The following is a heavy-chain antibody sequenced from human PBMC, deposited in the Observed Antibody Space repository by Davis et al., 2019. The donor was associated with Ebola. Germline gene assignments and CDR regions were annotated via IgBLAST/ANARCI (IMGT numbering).Heavy chain of an antibody. V-gene: IGHV4-61*09. CDR2: MYTSGST. Sequence: SETLSLTCSVSGDSISSGSYYWAWIRQPAGKGLEWIGHMYTSGSTNYNTSLKSRVTISADTSKNQFSLKLSSVTAADTAVYYCARAYSSSSGFDYWGQGTLVTVSS. CDR1: GDSISSGSYY. D-gene: IGHD6-6*01. J-gene: IGHJ4*02. CDR3: ARAYSSSSGFDY.